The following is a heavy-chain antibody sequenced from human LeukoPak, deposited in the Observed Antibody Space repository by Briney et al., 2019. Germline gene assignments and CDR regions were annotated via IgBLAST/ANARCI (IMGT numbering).Heavy chain of an antibody. CDR1: GDIVSSNSAA. J-gene: IGHJ4*02. CDR3: ARERQRSLLTNLDPFDS. V-gene: IGHV6-1*01. CDR2: TYYRSKWYN. D-gene: IGHD6-25*01. Sequence: SQTLSLTCVISGDIVSSNSAAWNWIRQSPSRGLEWLVRTYYRSKWYNDYAVSVKSRITINPDTSKNQFSLQLNSVTPEDTAVYYCARERQRSLLTNLDPFDSWGQGTLVTVSS.